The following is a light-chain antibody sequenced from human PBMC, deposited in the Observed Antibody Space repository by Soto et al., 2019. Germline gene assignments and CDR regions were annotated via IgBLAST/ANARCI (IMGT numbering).Light chain of an antibody. J-gene: IGKJ1*01. V-gene: IGKV3-20*01. CDR2: GAS. CDR1: QSVSSN. Sequence: EIVVTKSPATRSVAKEERATLSCRASQSVSSNLAWYQQKPGQAPRFLIYGASSRATGIPDRFSGSGSGTDFTLTISRLEPEDFAVYYCQQYGSSPTTLGQGTKVDIK. CDR3: QQYGSSPTT.